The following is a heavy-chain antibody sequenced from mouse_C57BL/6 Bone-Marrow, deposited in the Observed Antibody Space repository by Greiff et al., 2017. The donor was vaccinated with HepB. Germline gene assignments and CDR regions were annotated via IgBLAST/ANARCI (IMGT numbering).Heavy chain of an antibody. CDR1: GYTFTNYW. J-gene: IGHJ1*03. Sequence: VKLQESGAELVRPGTSVKMSCKASGYTFTNYWIGWAKQRPGHGLEWIGDIYPGGGYTNYNEKFKGKATLTADKSSSTAYMQFSSLTSEDSAIYYCARGYGSRGGYFDVWGTGTTVTVSS. V-gene: IGHV1-63*01. D-gene: IGHD1-1*01. CDR3: ARGYGSRGGYFDV. CDR2: IYPGGGYT.